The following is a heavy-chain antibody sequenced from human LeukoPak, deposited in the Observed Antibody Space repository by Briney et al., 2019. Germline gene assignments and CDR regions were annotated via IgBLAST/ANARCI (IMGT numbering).Heavy chain of an antibody. CDR3: ASYSGSSYYFDY. Sequence: GGSLRLSCAASGFTFSSYAMSWVRQAPGKGLEWVSAISGSGGSTYYADSVKGRFTISRDNSKNTLYLQMNSLRAEDTAVYYCASYSGSSYYFDYWGQGTLVTVSS. CDR2: ISGSGGST. D-gene: IGHD1-26*01. J-gene: IGHJ4*02. V-gene: IGHV3-23*01. CDR1: GFTFSSYA.